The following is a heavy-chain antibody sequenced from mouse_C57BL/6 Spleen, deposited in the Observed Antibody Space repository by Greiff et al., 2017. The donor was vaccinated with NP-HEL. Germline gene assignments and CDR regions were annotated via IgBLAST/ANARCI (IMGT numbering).Heavy chain of an antibody. J-gene: IGHJ3*01. D-gene: IGHD1-1*01. CDR2: IDPETGGT. CDR3: IRRVGYYYGSSGFAY. Sequence: VQLQQSGAELVRPGASVTLSCKASGYTFTDYEMHWVKQTPVHGLEWIGAIDPETGGTAYNQKFKGKAILTADKSSSTAYMELRSLTSEDSAVYYCIRRVGYYYGSSGFAYWGQGTLVTVSA. V-gene: IGHV1-15*01. CDR1: GYTFTDYE.